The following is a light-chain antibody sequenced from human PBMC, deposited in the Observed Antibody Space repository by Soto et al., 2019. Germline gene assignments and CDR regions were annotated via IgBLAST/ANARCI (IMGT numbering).Light chain of an antibody. CDR1: SSDIVYSF. V-gene: IGLV2-14*03. CDR3: SSYTSSTSLV. J-gene: IGLJ2*01. CDR2: GVI. Sequence: QSVLTQPASVSGSPGQSITISCTGSSSDIVYSFVSWYQQHPGKAPNLIIFGVINRPSGVSNRFSGSKSDNTASLTISGLQAEDEADYYCSSYTSSTSLVFGGGTKVTVL.